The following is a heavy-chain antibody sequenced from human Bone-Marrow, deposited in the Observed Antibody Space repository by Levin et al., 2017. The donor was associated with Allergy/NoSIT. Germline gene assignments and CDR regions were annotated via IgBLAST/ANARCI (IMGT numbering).Heavy chain of an antibody. CDR2: VNNDGSDT. Sequence: PGGSLRLSCDASGFTFNSYWMHWVRQAPGKGPVWVAHVNNDGSDTSYADSVKGRFTISRDNARSTVYLQMNSLRVEDTAVYYCARGTGGLDSWGQGTLVTVSS. CDR1: GFTFNSYW. V-gene: IGHV3-74*01. CDR3: ARGTGGLDS. D-gene: IGHD3/OR15-3a*01. J-gene: IGHJ4*02.